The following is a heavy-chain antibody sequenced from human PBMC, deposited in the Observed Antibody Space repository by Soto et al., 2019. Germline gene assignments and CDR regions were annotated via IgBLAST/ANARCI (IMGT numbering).Heavy chain of an antibody. V-gene: IGHV4-31*03. CDR3: ARYGPWGDGYNP. CDR2: IYYSGST. D-gene: IGHD5-12*01. Sequence: QVQLQESGPGLVKPSQTLSLTCTVSGGSISSGGYYWSWFRQHPGKGLEWIGYIYYSGSTYYNPFLKSRVTLSVDTSKNQFSLKLSFVTAADTAVYYCARYGPWGDGYNPWGQGTLVTVSS. CDR1: GGSISSGGYY. J-gene: IGHJ4*02.